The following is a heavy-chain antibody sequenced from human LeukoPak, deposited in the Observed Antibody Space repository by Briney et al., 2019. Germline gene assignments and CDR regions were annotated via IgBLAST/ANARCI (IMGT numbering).Heavy chain of an antibody. D-gene: IGHD2-15*01. CDR2: IGTAGDT. V-gene: IGHV3-13*01. CDR3: ARGGMYCSGGSCRSMDV. Sequence: GGSLRLSCAASGFTFSSYDMHWVRQATGKGLEWVSAIGTAGDTYYPGSVKGRFTISRENAKNSLYLQMNSLRAGDTAVYYCARGGMYCSGGSCRSMDVWGQGTTVTVSS. J-gene: IGHJ6*02. CDR1: GFTFSSYD.